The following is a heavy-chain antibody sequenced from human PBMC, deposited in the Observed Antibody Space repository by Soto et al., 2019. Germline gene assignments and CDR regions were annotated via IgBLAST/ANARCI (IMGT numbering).Heavy chain of an antibody. J-gene: IGHJ6*02. V-gene: IGHV1-69*12. D-gene: IGHD2-8*01. Sequence: QVQLVQSGAEVKKPGSSVKVSCKASGGTFSSYAISWVRQAPGQGLEWMGGIIPIFGTANYAQTFQGRVTMTADESTSTAHMELGSLSSEDTAVYYCAAYGSHYSYGMDVWGQGTTVTVSS. CDR1: GGTFSSYA. CDR3: AAYGSHYSYGMDV. CDR2: IIPIFGTA.